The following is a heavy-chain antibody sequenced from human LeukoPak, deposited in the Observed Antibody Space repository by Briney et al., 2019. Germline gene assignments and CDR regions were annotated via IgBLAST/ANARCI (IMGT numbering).Heavy chain of an antibody. CDR2: IYYSGGT. CDR3: ASSGEWELLDQPFDY. Sequence: PSETLSLTCTVSGGSISSYYWSWIRQPPGKGLEWIGYIYYSGGTNYNPSLKSRVTISVDTSKNQFSLKLSSVTAADTAVYYCASSGEWELLDQPFDYWGQGTLVTVSS. D-gene: IGHD1-26*01. CDR1: GGSISSYY. V-gene: IGHV4-59*01. J-gene: IGHJ4*02.